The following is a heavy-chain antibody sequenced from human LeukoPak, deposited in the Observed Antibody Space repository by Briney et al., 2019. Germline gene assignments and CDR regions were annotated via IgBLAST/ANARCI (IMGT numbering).Heavy chain of an antibody. CDR2: IYYSGTT. D-gene: IGHD3-22*01. V-gene: IGHV4-38-2*02. CDR1: GYSISSGYY. CDR3: ARDRYYYDSSGGRGLDY. J-gene: IGHJ4*02. Sequence: SETLSLTCTVSGYSISSGYYWGWIRQPPGKGLEWIGSIYYSGTTYYNPSLKSRVTISVDTSKNQFSLKLSSVTAADTAVYYCARDRYYYDSSGGRGLDYWGQGTLVTVSS.